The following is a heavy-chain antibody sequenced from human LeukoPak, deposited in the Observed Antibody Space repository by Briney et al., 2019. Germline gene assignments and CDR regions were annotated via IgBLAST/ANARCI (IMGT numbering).Heavy chain of an antibody. V-gene: IGHV1-69*13. Sequence: SVKVSCKASGGTFSSYAISWVRQAPGQGLEWMGGIIPIFGTANYAQKFQGRVTITADESTSTAYMELSSLRSEDTAVYYCARAGSLRYFDWLSPPTYYYDYWGQGTLVTVSS. CDR1: GGTFSSYA. J-gene: IGHJ4*02. D-gene: IGHD3-9*01. CDR3: ARAGSLRYFDWLSPPTYYYDY. CDR2: IIPIFGTA.